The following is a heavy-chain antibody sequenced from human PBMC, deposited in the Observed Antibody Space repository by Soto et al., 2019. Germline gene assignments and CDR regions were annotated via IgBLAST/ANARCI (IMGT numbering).Heavy chain of an antibody. CDR3: ARQVAAGAFDI. D-gene: IGHD6-19*01. CDR1: GGSISSSSYY. CDR2: IYYSGST. J-gene: IGHJ3*02. Sequence: SETLSLTCTVSGGSISSSSYYWGWIRQPPGKGLEWIGSIYYSGSTYYNPSLKSRVTISVDTSKNQFSLKLSSVTAADTAVYYCARQVAAGAFDIWGQGTMVTVSS. V-gene: IGHV4-39*01.